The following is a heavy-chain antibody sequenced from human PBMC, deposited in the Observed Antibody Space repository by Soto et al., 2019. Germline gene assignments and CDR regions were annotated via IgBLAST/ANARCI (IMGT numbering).Heavy chain of an antibody. Sequence: QVQLVESGGAVVRPGSSLRLSCAASGFTFSNYGMHWVRQAPGKGLEWVAAIWYDGSNKYYADSVKGRFTISRDISKNTLYLQMNSLRAEDTAVYYCARERIAAAGTAYFDYWGQGTLVTVSS. CDR2: IWYDGSNK. J-gene: IGHJ4*02. CDR1: GFTFSNYG. D-gene: IGHD6-13*01. V-gene: IGHV3-33*01. CDR3: ARERIAAAGTAYFDY.